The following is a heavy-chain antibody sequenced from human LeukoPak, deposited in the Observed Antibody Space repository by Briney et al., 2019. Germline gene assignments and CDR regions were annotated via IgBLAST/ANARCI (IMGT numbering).Heavy chain of an antibody. Sequence: SVKVSCKASGGTFSSYAISWVRQAPGQGLEWMGRIIPILGIANYAQKFQGRVTITADKSTSTAYMELSSLRSEDTAVYYCARGGVVRGVIVPFDYWGQGTLVTVSS. J-gene: IGHJ4*02. CDR3: ARGGVVRGVIVPFDY. CDR1: GGTFSSYA. CDR2: IIPILGIA. V-gene: IGHV1-69*04. D-gene: IGHD3-10*01.